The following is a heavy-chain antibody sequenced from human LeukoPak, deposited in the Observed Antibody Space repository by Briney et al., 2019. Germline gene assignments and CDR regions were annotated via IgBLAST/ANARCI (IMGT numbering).Heavy chain of an antibody. D-gene: IGHD5-12*01. J-gene: IGHJ4*02. CDR3: ARGYDGVKFDY. Sequence: SETLSLTCTVSGGSISSSSYYWGWIRQPPGKGLEWIGSIYYSGSTYYNPSLKSRVTISVDTSKNQFSLKLSSVTAADTAVYYCARGYDGVKFDYWGQGTLVTVSS. CDR2: IYYSGST. CDR1: GGSISSSSYY. V-gene: IGHV4-39*07.